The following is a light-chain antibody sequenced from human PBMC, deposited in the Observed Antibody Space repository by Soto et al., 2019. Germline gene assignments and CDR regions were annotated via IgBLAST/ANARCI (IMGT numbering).Light chain of an antibody. V-gene: IGKV3-11*01. CDR3: QQRHMWPIT. CDR1: QSFRGL. CDR2: DAY. J-gene: IGKJ5*01. Sequence: EGVLTQFPVTMSLSPRERAPPSFRASQSFRGLLAWYQQKPGQAPRLLIYDAYNRATGIPPRFGGSGSGTDFTLTISSLEPEDSAVYYCQQRHMWPITFGQGTRL.